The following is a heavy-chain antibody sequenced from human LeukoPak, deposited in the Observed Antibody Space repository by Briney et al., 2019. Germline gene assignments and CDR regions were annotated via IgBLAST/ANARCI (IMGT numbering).Heavy chain of an antibody. J-gene: IGHJ4*02. CDR2: INGNGDTT. Sequence: PGGSLRLSWAASGFTFNDYGMTWVRQAPGKGLEWVAGINGNGDTTGYADSVKGRFAISRDNAENSLYLQMNSLRAEDTAFYYCARGNRGGSYGGDSWGQGTLVIVSS. CDR3: ARGNRGGSYGGDS. D-gene: IGHD3-16*01. V-gene: IGHV3-20*04. CDR1: GFTFNDYG.